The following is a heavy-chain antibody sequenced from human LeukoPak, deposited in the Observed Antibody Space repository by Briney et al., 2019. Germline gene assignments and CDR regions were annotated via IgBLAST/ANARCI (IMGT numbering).Heavy chain of an antibody. CDR2: ISSSSSYI. J-gene: IGHJ4*02. CDR1: GFTFSSYS. D-gene: IGHD3-22*01. Sequence: GGSLRLSCVASGFTFSSYSMNWVRQAPGKGLEWVSSISSSSSYIYYADSVKGRFTISRDNAKNSLYLQMNSLRAEDTAVYYCARVHDSSGYYYGVDYWGQGTLVTVSS. V-gene: IGHV3-21*01. CDR3: ARVHDSSGYYYGVDY.